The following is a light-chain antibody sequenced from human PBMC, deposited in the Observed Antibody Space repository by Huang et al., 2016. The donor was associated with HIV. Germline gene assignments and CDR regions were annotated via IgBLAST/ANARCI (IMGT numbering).Light chain of an antibody. CDR2: ESS. V-gene: IGKV3-15*01. CDR1: QAIKTS. CDR3: QHYGNWPPWT. J-gene: IGKJ1*01. Sequence: IVITQSPVTLSVSPGERATLSCGVSQAIKTSLAWYQQRLGQPPRLLIYESSARATGVPARFRGSGYGTNFTLTISSLQSEDFAVYYCQHYGNWPPWTFGPGTKVEMK.